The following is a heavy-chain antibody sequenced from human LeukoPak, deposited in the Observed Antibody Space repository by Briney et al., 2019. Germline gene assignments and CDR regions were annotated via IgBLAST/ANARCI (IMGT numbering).Heavy chain of an antibody. Sequence: SETLSLTCTVSGGSISSGDYYWSWIRQPPGKGLEWTGYIYYSGSTYYNPSLKSRVTMSVDTSKNQFSLKLSSVTAADTAVYYCASGSVGITIFGVVKARYGMDVWGQGTTVTVSS. CDR3: ASGSVGITIFGVVKARYGMDV. V-gene: IGHV4-30-4*01. CDR1: GGSISSGDYY. CDR2: IYYSGST. D-gene: IGHD3-3*01. J-gene: IGHJ6*02.